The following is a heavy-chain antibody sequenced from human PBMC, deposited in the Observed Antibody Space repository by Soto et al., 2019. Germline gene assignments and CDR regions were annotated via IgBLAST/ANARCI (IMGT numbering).Heavy chain of an antibody. Sequence: SETLSLTCSVSGDSISNSRFYWAWIRQPPGGGLEWIGSIYYSGSTYYNPSLKSRVTISVDTSKNQFSLKLSSVTAADTAVYYCARHRYYDSSNKWFDPWGQGTLVTVSS. CDR3: ARHRYYDSSNKWFDP. CDR2: IYYSGST. J-gene: IGHJ5*02. V-gene: IGHV4-39*01. CDR1: GDSISNSRFY. D-gene: IGHD3-22*01.